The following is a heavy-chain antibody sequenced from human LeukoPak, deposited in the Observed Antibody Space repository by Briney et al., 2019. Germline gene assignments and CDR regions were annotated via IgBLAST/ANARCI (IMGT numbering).Heavy chain of an antibody. J-gene: IGHJ4*02. V-gene: IGHV1-8*01. CDR2: MNPNSGNT. CDR1: GYSFTSYD. CDR3: ARAIRRGGVDY. Sequence: GESLKISCKGSGYSFTSYDINWVRQATGQGLEWMGWMNPNSGNTGYAQKFQGRVTMTRNTSISTAYMELSSLRSEDTAVYYCARAIRRGGVDYWGQGTLVTVSS. D-gene: IGHD3-16*01.